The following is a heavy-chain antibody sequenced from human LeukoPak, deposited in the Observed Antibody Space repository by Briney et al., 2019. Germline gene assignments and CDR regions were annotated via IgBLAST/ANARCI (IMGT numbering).Heavy chain of an antibody. Sequence: GGSLRLSCAASGFTFSSYAMHWVRQAPGKGLEWVAVISYDGSNKYYADSVKGRFTISRDNSKNTLYLQMNSLRSEDTAVYYCARAFMIFGVVITYDAFDIWGQGTMVTVSS. D-gene: IGHD3-3*01. CDR2: ISYDGSNK. CDR3: ARAFMIFGVVITYDAFDI. CDR1: GFTFSSYA. V-gene: IGHV3-30-3*01. J-gene: IGHJ3*02.